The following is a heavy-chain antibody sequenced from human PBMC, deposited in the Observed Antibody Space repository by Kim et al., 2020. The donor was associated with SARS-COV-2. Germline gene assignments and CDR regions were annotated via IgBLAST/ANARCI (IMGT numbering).Heavy chain of an antibody. J-gene: IGHJ4*02. D-gene: IGHD6-19*01. V-gene: IGHV3-23*01. Sequence: GGSLRLSCVASGFTFTSRAMSWVRQVPGKRPEWVASINNGGNPYYADSVKGRFTISRDITKDTLYLQMNSLGAEDTALYYCARGHPSSGWPAFDSWGQGTLVTVSS. CDR2: INNGGNP. CDR1: GFTFTSRA. CDR3: ARGHPSSGWPAFDS.